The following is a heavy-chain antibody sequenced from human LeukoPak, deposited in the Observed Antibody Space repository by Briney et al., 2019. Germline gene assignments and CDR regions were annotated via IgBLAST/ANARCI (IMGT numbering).Heavy chain of an antibody. J-gene: IGHJ4*02. D-gene: IGHD5-12*01. CDR2: IWYDGRTK. V-gene: IGHV3-33*01. Sequence: PGGSLRLSCAASGFTFSSYGIHWVRQAPGKGLEWVAVIWYDGRTKYYADSVKGRFTISRDNSKNTLYLQMNSLRAEDTAVYYCARDFEYSSSTGVYGGQGTLVTVSS. CDR1: GFTFSSYG. CDR3: ARDFEYSSSTGVY.